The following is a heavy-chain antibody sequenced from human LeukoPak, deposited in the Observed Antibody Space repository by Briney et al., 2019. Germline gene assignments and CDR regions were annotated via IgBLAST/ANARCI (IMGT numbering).Heavy chain of an antibody. V-gene: IGHV3-21*04. D-gene: IGHD1-26*01. CDR1: GFTFSSHG. CDR3: ARDWVGATSPLDY. J-gene: IGHJ4*02. Sequence: KTGGSLRLSCAVSGFTFSSHGMGWVRQAPGKGLEWVAGITDNGGDRNYADSVKGRFTISRDNAKNSLYLQMNSLRAEDTAVYYCARDWVGATSPLDYWGQGTLVTVSS. CDR2: ITDNGGDR.